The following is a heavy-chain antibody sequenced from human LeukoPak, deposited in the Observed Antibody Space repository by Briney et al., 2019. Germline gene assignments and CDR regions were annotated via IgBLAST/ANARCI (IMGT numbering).Heavy chain of an antibody. J-gene: IGHJ4*02. CDR2: INHSGST. V-gene: IGHV4-39*07. CDR1: GGSISSSSYY. CDR3: ARGWFHYYGSGSPRDY. Sequence: PSETLSLTCTVSGGSISSSSYYWGWIRQPPGKGLEWIGEINHSGSTNYNPSLKSRVTISVDTSKNQFSLKLSSVTAADTAVYYCARGWFHYYGSGSPRDYWGQGTLVTVSS. D-gene: IGHD3-10*01.